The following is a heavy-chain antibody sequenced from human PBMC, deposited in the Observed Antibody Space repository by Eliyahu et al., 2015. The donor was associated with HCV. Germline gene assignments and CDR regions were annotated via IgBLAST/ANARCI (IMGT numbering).Heavy chain of an antibody. CDR1: GFTFSTYA. D-gene: IGHD6-19*01. J-gene: IGHJ4*02. V-gene: IGHV3-23*01. CDR2: IRGSGDAT. CDR3: AKEMVYAVAGTDPFDH. Sequence: EVQLLESGGGLVQPGGSLRLSCAASGFTFSTYAMAWVRXARAPGKGVEWVSGIRGSGDATYYADSVKGRFTVSRDNSKNTLYLQMYSLRVEDTAVYFCAKEMVYAVAGTDPFDHWGQGTLVTVSS.